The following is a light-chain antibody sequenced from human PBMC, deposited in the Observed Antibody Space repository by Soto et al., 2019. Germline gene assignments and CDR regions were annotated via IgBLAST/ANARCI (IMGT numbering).Light chain of an antibody. CDR3: QQLDSYPIT. J-gene: IGKJ5*01. V-gene: IGKV1-9*01. Sequence: IQLTQSPSSLSASAGDRVTITCRASEDISSFLAWYQQNPGKAPKLLIYAASTLQSGVPSRFRGSRSGTDFTLTISSLQPEDFATYYCQQLDSYPITFGQGTRLQIK. CDR2: AAS. CDR1: EDISSF.